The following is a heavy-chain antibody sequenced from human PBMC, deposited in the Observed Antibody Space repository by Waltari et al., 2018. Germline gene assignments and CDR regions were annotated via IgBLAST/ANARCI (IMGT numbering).Heavy chain of an antibody. CDR1: GFTFSSYD. CDR2: IGTAGDT. V-gene: IGHV3-13*01. J-gene: IGHJ3*02. Sequence: EVQLVESGGGLVQPGGSLRLSCAASGFTFSSYDMHWVRHATGKGLEWVSAIGTAGDTYYPGSVKGRFTISRENAKNSLYLQMNSLRAGDTAVYYCARGGDGYNPGRDAFDIWGQGTMVTVSS. D-gene: IGHD5-12*01. CDR3: ARGGDGYNPGRDAFDI.